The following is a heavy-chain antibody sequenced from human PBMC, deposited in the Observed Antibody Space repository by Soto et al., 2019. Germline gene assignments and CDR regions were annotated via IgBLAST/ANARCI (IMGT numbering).Heavy chain of an antibody. CDR2: ISSSSSTI. CDR1: GFTFSSYS. CDR3: SVYGDYVLYY. V-gene: IGHV3-48*01. Sequence: EVQLVESGGGLVQPGGSLRLSCAASGFTFSSYSMNWVRQAPGKGLEWVSYISSSSSTIYYADSVKGRFTISRDNAKNSLYLQMNSLRAEDTAVYYCSVYGDYVLYYWGQGTLVTVSS. J-gene: IGHJ4*02. D-gene: IGHD4-17*01.